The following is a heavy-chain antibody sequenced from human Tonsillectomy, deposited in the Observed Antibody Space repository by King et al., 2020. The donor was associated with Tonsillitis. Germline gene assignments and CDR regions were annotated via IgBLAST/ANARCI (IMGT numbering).Heavy chain of an antibody. CDR1: GFAFSSYA. J-gene: IGHJ6*03. V-gene: IGHV3-30*01. CDR2: ISYDGYNK. CDR3: AGWRWNYGFYYYYYMDV. D-gene: IGHD1-7*01. Sequence: VQLVESGGGVVQPGRSLRLSCAASGFAFSSYAMHWVRQAPGKGLEWLSFISYDGYNKYYADSVKGRFTISRDNSKNTLYLQMNNLRPEDTAVYYCAGWRWNYGFYYYYYMDVWGKGTTVTVSS.